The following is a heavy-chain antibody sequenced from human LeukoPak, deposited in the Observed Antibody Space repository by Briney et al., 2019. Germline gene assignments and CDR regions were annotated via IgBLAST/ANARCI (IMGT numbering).Heavy chain of an antibody. CDR3: ARDPGSGWYSLLYY. Sequence: SETLSLTCTVSGGSISSGGYYWSWIRQHPGKGLEWIGYIYYSGSTYYNPSLKSRVTISVDTSKNQFSLKLSSVTAADTAVYYCARDPGSGWYSLLYYWGQGTLVTVSS. D-gene: IGHD6-19*01. CDR1: GGSISSGGYY. CDR2: IYYSGST. V-gene: IGHV4-31*03. J-gene: IGHJ4*02.